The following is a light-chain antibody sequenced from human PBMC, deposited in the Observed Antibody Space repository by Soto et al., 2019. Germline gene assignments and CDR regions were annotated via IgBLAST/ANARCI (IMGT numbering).Light chain of an antibody. V-gene: IGLV2-14*01. Sequence: LTQPASVSGSPGQSITISCTGTSSDVGGYKYVSWYQQYPGKAPKLMMYEVSNRPSGVSNRFSGSKSGNTASLTISGLQAEDEADYYCTSYTSSSPCVFGTGTKVTVL. J-gene: IGLJ1*01. CDR2: EVS. CDR3: TSYTSSSPCV. CDR1: SSDVGGYKY.